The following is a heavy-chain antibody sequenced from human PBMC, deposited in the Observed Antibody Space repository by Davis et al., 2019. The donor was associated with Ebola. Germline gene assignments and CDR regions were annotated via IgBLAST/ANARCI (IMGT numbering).Heavy chain of an antibody. CDR3: VKERFTVVVVHGGFEY. J-gene: IGHJ4*02. Sequence: PGGSLRLSCAASGFIFSSYAMHWVRQAPGKGLESVSRISTNGESTYYAESVKGRFTISRDNSKDTLYLQIRSLGTEDTAVYYCVKERFTVVVVHGGFEYWGQGTLVTVSS. CDR1: GFIFSSYA. V-gene: IGHV3-64D*06. D-gene: IGHD2-15*01. CDR2: ISTNGEST.